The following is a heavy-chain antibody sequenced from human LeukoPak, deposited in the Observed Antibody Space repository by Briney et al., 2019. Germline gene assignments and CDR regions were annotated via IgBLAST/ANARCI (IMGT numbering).Heavy chain of an antibody. CDR1: GYNFTTYW. D-gene: IGHD3-10*01. J-gene: IGHJ6*03. CDR2: IYPGDSDT. CDR3: ARHHYASGVRGFYYYYMDV. V-gene: IGHV5-51*01. Sequence: GESLKISCKGSGYNFTTYWIGWVRQMPGKGLEWMGIIYPGDSDTRYSPSFRGQVTISADKSISTAYLQWSSLKASDTAMYYCARHHYASGVRGFYYYYMDVWGKGTTVTISS.